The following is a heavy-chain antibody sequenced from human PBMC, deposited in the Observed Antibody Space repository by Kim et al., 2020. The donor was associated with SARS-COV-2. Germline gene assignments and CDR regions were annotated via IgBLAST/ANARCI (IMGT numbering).Heavy chain of an antibody. CDR3: ARARLGYCSSTSCYAIDY. J-gene: IGHJ4*02. V-gene: IGHV3-30*07. Sequence: GRFTNSRDNSKTTLYLQMNSLRAEDTAVYYCARARLGYCSSTSCYAIDYWGQGTLVTVSS. D-gene: IGHD2-2*01.